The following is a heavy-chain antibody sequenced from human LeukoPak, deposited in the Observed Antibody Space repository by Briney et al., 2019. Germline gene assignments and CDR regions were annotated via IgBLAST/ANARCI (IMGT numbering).Heavy chain of an antibody. CDR2: ISGSGGST. Sequence: PGGSLRLSCAASGFTFSSYAMSWVRQAPGKGLEWVSAISGSGGSTYYADSVKGRFTISRDNSKNTLYLQMNSLRAEDTAVYYCARRGTYGITMIVVVITDPYYFDYWGQGILVTVSS. D-gene: IGHD3-22*01. V-gene: IGHV3-23*01. CDR3: ARRGTYGITMIVVVITDPYYFDY. CDR1: GFTFSSYA. J-gene: IGHJ4*02.